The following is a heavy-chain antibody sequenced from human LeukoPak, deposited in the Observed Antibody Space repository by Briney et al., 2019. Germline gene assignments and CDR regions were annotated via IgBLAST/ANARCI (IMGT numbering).Heavy chain of an antibody. CDR2: INSDGSDT. J-gene: IGHJ4*02. Sequence: PGGSLRLSCAASGLTFSNFWMHWVRQAPGKGLVWVSRINSDGSDTSYADSVKGRLTISRDNAKNTLYLQMNSLRAEDTAIYYCVGGYDPHYWGQGTLVTVSS. D-gene: IGHD2-8*02. CDR1: GLTFSNFW. V-gene: IGHV3-74*01. CDR3: VGGYDPHY.